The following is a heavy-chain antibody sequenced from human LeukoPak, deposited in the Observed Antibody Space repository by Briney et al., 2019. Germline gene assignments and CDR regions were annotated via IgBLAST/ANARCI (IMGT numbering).Heavy chain of an antibody. V-gene: IGHV3-30*04. CDR1: GFTFSSYA. Sequence: PGRSLRLSCAASGFTFSSYAMHWVRQAPGKGLEWVAVISYDGSNKYYADSVKGRFTISRDNSKNTLYLQMNSLRAEDTAVYYCAKDCELTPRPKSLWVANRDPTWPPDYWGQGTLVTVSS. D-gene: IGHD3-16*01. CDR3: AKDCELTPRPKSLWVANRDPTWPPDY. CDR2: ISYDGSNK. J-gene: IGHJ4*02.